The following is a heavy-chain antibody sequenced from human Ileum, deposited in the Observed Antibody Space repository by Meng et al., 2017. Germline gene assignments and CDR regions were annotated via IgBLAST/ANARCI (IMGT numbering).Heavy chain of an antibody. Sequence: QVQLVQSGAEVKKPGASVKVSCKASGYTFTTYGISWVRQAPGQGLEWMGWMNTDKGNTNYAQKFQGRVTMTRDTSTSTAYMERRSLRSDDTAVYYCAREGAYNGGDYWGQGTLVTVSS. V-gene: IGHV1-18*01. CDR3: AREGAYNGGDY. D-gene: IGHD1-1*01. CDR1: GYTFTTYG. CDR2: MNTDKGNT. J-gene: IGHJ4*02.